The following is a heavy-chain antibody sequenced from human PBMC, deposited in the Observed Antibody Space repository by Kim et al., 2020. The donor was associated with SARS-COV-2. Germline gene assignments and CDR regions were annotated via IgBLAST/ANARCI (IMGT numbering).Heavy chain of an antibody. V-gene: IGHV4-59*01. CDR2: IYYSWST. CDR1: GGSISSYY. Sequence: SETLSLTCTVSGGSISSYYWSWIRQPPGKGLEWIGYIYYSWSTNYNPSLKSRVTISVDTSKNQFSLKLSSVTAADTAVYYCARDHREWLQYTANWYFDLWGRGTLVTVSS. CDR3: ARDHREWLQYTANWYFDL. D-gene: IGHD3-3*01. J-gene: IGHJ2*01.